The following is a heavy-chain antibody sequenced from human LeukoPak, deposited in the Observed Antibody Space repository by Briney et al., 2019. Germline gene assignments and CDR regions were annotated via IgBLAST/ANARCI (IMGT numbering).Heavy chain of an antibody. V-gene: IGHV5-51*01. CDR3: ASCPHTEDDSCYASTN. CDR2: IYPGDSDT. D-gene: IGHD2-15*01. Sequence: GESLKISCKGSGYSFTSYWIGWVRQMPGKGLEWMGIIYPGDSDTRYSPSFQGQVTISADKSISTAYLQWSSLKASDTAMYYCASCPHTEDDSCYASTNWGQGTLATVSS. J-gene: IGHJ4*02. CDR1: GYSFTSYW.